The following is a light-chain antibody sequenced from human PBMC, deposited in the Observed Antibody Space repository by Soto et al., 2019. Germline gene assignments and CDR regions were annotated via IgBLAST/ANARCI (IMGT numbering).Light chain of an antibody. Sequence: IQMTQSPSSLSASVGDRVTITCQASPDITSFLNWYHHKPGRAPKLLIDDASILEAGVPTGFSGSVSGTHFTFTISSLQPEDVATYYCQQCYYLPSFGPGTTVDFK. CDR2: DAS. CDR1: PDITSF. V-gene: IGKV1-33*01. CDR3: QQCYYLPS. J-gene: IGKJ3*01.